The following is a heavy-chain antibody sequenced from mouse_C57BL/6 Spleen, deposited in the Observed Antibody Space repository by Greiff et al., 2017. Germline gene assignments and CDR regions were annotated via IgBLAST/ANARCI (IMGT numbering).Heavy chain of an antibody. CDR3: ARKDSNHRGFAY. CDR1: GYTFTSYW. CDR2: IDPSDSNT. D-gene: IGHD2-5*01. J-gene: IGHJ3*01. Sequence: QVQLQQPGAELVMPGASVKLSCKASGYTFTSYWMHWVKQRPGQGLEWIGEIDPSDSNTNYNQKFKGKSTLTVDKSSSTAYMQLSSLTSEDSAVYYCARKDSNHRGFAYWGQGTLVTVSA. V-gene: IGHV1-69*01.